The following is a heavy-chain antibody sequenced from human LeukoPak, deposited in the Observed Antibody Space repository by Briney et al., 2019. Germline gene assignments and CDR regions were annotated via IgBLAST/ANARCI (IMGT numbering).Heavy chain of an antibody. CDR3: ARVPVLIYWFDP. D-gene: IGHD3-10*01. Sequence: SETLSLTCTVSGVSISSGGYYWSWIRQHPGKGLEWIGYIYYSGSTYYNPSLKSRVTISVDTSKSQFSLKLSSVTAADTAVYYCARVPVLIYWFDPWGQGTLVTVSS. CDR1: GVSISSGGYY. CDR2: IYYSGST. V-gene: IGHV4-31*03. J-gene: IGHJ5*02.